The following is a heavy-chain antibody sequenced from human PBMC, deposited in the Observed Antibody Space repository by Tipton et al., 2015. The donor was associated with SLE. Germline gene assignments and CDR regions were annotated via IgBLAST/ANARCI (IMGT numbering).Heavy chain of an antibody. CDR3: ARDTTTNGMDV. J-gene: IGHJ6*02. V-gene: IGHV4-4*07. CDR2: IYSSGSP. CDR1: GGSIRGFY. D-gene: IGHD1-26*01. Sequence: TLSLTCTVSGGSIRGFYWSWIRQPDGKGLEWIGRIYSSGSPNYNPSLKSQVPMSVDTSKNQFSLNLSSVTAADTAVYYCARDTTTNGMDVCGQGTTVSVSS.